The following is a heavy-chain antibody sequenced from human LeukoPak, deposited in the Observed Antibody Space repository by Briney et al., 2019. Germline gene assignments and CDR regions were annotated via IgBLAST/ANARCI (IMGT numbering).Heavy chain of an antibody. CDR2: IYPGDSDT. D-gene: IGHD6-19*01. V-gene: IGHV5-51*01. CDR1: GYSFTSYW. J-gene: IGHJ6*01. CDR3: ARLDSAGYSSGWYGMDV. Sequence: GESLEISCKGSGYSFTSYWIGWVRQMPGKGLEGMGIIYPGDSDTRYSPSFQGQVPISADKPISTAYLQWSSLKASDTAMYYCARLDSAGYSSGWYGMDVWGQGTTVTVSS.